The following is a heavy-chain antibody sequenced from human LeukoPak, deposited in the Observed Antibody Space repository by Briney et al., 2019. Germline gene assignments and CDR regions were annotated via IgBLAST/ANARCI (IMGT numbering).Heavy chain of an antibody. CDR1: GFTFSDYA. J-gene: IGHJ3*02. CDR2: IRNKANGGTT. Sequence: GGSLRLSCTTSGFTFSDYAVSWVRQAPGKGLEWIGFIRNKANGGTTEYAASVKVRFTISRDDSKTIAHLQMSSLKTEDTAVYYCSRFYSSGWASGAFDIWGQGTMVTVSS. V-gene: IGHV3-49*04. CDR3: SRFYSSGWASGAFDI. D-gene: IGHD3-22*01.